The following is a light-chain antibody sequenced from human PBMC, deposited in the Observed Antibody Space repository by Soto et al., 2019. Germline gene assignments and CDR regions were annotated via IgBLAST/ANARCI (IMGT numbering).Light chain of an antibody. CDR3: QQYNSYSVT. J-gene: IGKJ1*01. V-gene: IGKV1-8*01. CDR1: QNFSSY. CDR2: AAS. Sequence: AIRMTQSPSSLSASTGDRVTITCLASQNFSSYLAFDQQKPGKVPKVLISAASSLQSGVPSRFSGSGSGTEFTLVISSLQPDDFATYYCQQYNSYSVTFGQGTKVDIK.